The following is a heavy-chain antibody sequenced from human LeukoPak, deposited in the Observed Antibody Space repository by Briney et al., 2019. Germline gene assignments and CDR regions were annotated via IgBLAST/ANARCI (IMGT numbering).Heavy chain of an antibody. V-gene: IGHV3-23*01. Sequence: PGGSPRLSCAASGFTFSNYAMNWVRQTPGKGLEWVSSLRASGGITYYADSVKGRFTISRDNSKNTLFLQLNSLRAEDTAVYYCAKDRADVVPTMVLDYWGQGTLVTVSS. CDR2: LRASGGIT. CDR1: GFTFSNYA. D-gene: IGHD5-12*01. J-gene: IGHJ4*02. CDR3: AKDRADVVPTMVLDY.